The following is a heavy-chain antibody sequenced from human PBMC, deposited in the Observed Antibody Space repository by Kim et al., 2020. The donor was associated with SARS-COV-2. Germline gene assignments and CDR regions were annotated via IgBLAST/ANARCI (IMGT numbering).Heavy chain of an antibody. CDR2: ISYDGSNK. Sequence: GGSLRLSCAASGFTFSSYGMHWVRQAPGKGLEWVAVISYDGSNKYYADSVKGRFTISRDNSKNTLYLQMNSLRAEDTAVYYCAKALKDMYYDILTGYYNYYSYYGMDVWGQGTTVTVSS. CDR1: GFTFSSYG. V-gene: IGHV3-30*18. J-gene: IGHJ6*02. CDR3: AKALKDMYYDILTGYYNYYSYYGMDV. D-gene: IGHD3-9*01.